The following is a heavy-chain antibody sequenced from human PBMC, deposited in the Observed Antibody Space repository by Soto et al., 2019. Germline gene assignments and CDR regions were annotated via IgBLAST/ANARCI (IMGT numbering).Heavy chain of an antibody. CDR3: ASTYSGYEDFDY. V-gene: IGHV3-9*01. D-gene: IGHD5-12*01. J-gene: IGHJ4*02. CDR2: ISRNSAYI. CDR1: GFTFDDYA. Sequence: EVQLVESGXXLVQPGRSLRLSCVASGFTFDDYAMHWVRQVPGKGLEWVSVISRNSAYIGYADSVKGRFTISRDNAKNSVSLQMNSLRTEDTALYYCASTYSGYEDFDYWAQGTLVTVSS.